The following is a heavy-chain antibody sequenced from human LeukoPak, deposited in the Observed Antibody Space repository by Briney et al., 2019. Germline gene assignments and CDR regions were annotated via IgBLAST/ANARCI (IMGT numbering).Heavy chain of an antibody. V-gene: IGHV4-61*02. Sequence: SETLSLTCTVSGGSISSGSYYWSWIRQPAGKGLEWIGRIYTSGSTNYNPSLKSRVTMSVDTSKNQFSLKLSSVTAADTAVYYCARGRGYCSGGSCYFDYWGQGTLVTVSS. CDR1: GGSISSGSYY. J-gene: IGHJ4*02. CDR2: IYTSGST. CDR3: ARGRGYCSGGSCYFDY. D-gene: IGHD2-15*01.